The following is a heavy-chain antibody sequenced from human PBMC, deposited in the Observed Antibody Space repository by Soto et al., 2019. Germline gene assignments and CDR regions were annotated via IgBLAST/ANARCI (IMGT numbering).Heavy chain of an antibody. CDR3: ARNNPAPMYGCPNVGSGDLHYYGLDV. CDR1: GYTFRNFY. J-gene: IGHJ6*02. Sequence: QVQLVQSGAEMKKPGASVKVSCQASGYTFRNFYMHWVRQAPGQGLEWMGVINPGGGSADYAQDFQDSVSMTTDTSTGTVYMELSSLRSDDTAVYYCARNNPAPMYGCPNVGSGDLHYYGLDVWGQGTTVTVSS. V-gene: IGHV1-46*01. CDR2: INPGGGSA. D-gene: IGHD3-3*01.